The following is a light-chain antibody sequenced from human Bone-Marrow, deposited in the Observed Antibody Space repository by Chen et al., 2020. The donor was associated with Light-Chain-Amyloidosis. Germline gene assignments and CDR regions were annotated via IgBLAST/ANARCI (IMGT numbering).Light chain of an antibody. Sequence: SYVLTQPSSVSVAPGQTATIARGGNNIGSTSVHWYQQTPGQAPLLVVYDDSDRPSGIPERLSGSNSGNTATLTINRVEAGDEADYYCQVCDRSSDRPVFGGGTKLTVL. CDR2: DDS. V-gene: IGLV3-21*02. CDR1: NIGSTS. J-gene: IGLJ3*02. CDR3: QVCDRSSDRPV.